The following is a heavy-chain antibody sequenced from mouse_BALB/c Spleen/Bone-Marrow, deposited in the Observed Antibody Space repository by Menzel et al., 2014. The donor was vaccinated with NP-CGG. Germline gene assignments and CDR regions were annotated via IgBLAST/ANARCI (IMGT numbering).Heavy chain of an antibody. D-gene: IGHD2-4*01. CDR1: GHSFTSYY. CDR2: IDPFNGVT. CDR3: ARRVITTGPGFAY. V-gene: IGHV1-28*01. J-gene: IGHJ3*01. Sequence: EVHLVESGPELMKPGASVKISCKASGHSFTSYYIHWVKQNHGKSLEWIGYIDPFNGVTIYNQKFKGKATLTADKSSSTAYMHLSNLTSEDSAAYYCARRVITTGPGFAYWCQGTLVTVSA.